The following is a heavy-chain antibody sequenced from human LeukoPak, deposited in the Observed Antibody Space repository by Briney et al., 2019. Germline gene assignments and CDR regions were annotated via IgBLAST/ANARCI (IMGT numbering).Heavy chain of an antibody. D-gene: IGHD3-16*01. CDR1: GGSISSYY. J-gene: IGHJ4*02. CDR2: IYTSGGT. V-gene: IGHV4-4*09. Sequence: PSETLSLTCTVSGGSISSYYWSWIRQPPGKGLEWIGYIYTSGGTNYNPSLKSRVTISVDTSKNQFSLKLSSVTAADTAVYYCARRGYDYVWGSPNAGYFDYWGQGTLVTVSS. CDR3: ARRGYDYVWGSPNAGYFDY.